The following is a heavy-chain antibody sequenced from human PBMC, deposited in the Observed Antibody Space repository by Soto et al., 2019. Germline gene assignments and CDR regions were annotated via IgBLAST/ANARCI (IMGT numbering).Heavy chain of an antibody. V-gene: IGHV4-61*01. Sequence: PSETLSLTCTVSGGSVSSGSYYWSWIRQPPGKGLEWIGYIYYSGSTNYNPSLKSRVTISVDTSKNQFSLKLSSVTAADTAVYYCAREAAAGSVFDYWGQGTLVTVSS. CDR1: GGSVSSGSYY. D-gene: IGHD6-13*01. J-gene: IGHJ4*02. CDR3: AREAAAGSVFDY. CDR2: IYYSGST.